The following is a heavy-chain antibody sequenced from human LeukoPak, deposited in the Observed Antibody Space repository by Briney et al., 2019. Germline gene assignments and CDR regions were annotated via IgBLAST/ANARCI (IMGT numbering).Heavy chain of an antibody. Sequence: SETLSLTCTVSGGSISSYYWSWIRQPPGKGLGWIGYIYYSGSTNYNPSLKSRVTISVDTSKNQFSLKLSSVTAADTAVYYCARTGYSSGWHFDYWGQGTLVTVSS. CDR1: GGSISSYY. CDR2: IYYSGST. J-gene: IGHJ4*02. CDR3: ARTGYSSGWHFDY. V-gene: IGHV4-59*01. D-gene: IGHD6-19*01.